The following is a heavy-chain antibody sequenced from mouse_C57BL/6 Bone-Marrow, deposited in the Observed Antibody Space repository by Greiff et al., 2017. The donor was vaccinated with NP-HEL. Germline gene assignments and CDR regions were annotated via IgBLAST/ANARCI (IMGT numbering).Heavy chain of an antibody. Sequence: SAPAIDFSRYWMSWVRRAPGKGLEWIGEINPDSSTINYAPSLKDKFIISRDNAKNTLYLQMSKVRSEDTALYYCARREDSNYEVWFAYWGQGTLVTVSA. CDR3: ARREDSNYEVWFAY. V-gene: IGHV4-1*01. CDR1: AIDFSRYW. J-gene: IGHJ3*01. CDR2: INPDSSTI. D-gene: IGHD2-5*01.